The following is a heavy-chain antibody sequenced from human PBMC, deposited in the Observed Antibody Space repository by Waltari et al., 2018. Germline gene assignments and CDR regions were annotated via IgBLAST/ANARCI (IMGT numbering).Heavy chain of an antibody. CDR2: IYYSGST. V-gene: IGHV4-59*01. D-gene: IGHD6-13*01. Sequence: QVQLQESGPGLVKPSETLSLTCTVSGGSISSYYWSWIRQPPGKGLEWIGYIYYSGSTNYNPSLMSRGTISVDTSKNQFSLKLSSVTAADTAVYYCARRIAAAGTAYYYMDVWGKGTTVTVSS. CDR1: GGSISSYY. J-gene: IGHJ6*03. CDR3: ARRIAAAGTAYYYMDV.